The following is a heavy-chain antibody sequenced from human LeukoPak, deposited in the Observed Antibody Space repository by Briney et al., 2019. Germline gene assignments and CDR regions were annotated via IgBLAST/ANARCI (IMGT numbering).Heavy chain of an antibody. CDR2: ISYRSSDI. CDR3: ARVYSSSWYSGYHYMDL. Sequence: GGSLRLSCAASGFTLSSYNMKWVRQAPGKGLEWVSSISYRSSDIEYADSVRGRFTISRDNAKQSLFLQMSGLRAEDTAVYYCARVYSSSWYSGYHYMDLWGKGTTVTVSS. V-gene: IGHV3-21*01. D-gene: IGHD6-13*01. J-gene: IGHJ6*03. CDR1: GFTLSSYN.